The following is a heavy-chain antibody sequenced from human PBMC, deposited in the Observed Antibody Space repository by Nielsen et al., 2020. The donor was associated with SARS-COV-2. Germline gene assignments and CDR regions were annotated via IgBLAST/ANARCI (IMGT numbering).Heavy chain of an antibody. CDR3: GRGGWNYPLNGMDV. J-gene: IGHJ6*02. V-gene: IGHV3-23*01. Sequence: GGSLRLSCAASGFTFSSYAMSWVRQAPGKGLEWVSAISGSGGSTYYADSVKGRFTISRDNSKNTQYLQMNSLRAEDTAVCYCGRGGWNYPLNGMDVWGQGTTVTVSS. CDR1: GFTFSSYA. CDR2: ISGSGGST. D-gene: IGHD1-7*01.